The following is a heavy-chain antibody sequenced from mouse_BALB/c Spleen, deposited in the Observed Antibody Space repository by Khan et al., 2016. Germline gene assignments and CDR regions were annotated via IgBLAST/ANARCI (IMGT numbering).Heavy chain of an antibody. J-gene: IGHJ4*01. CDR3: ATSYYYGSSYYAMDY. CDR1: GYTFTSYW. D-gene: IGHD1-1*01. CDR2: INPSTGYT. V-gene: IGHV1-7*01. Sequence: QVRLQQSGAELAKPGASVKMSCKASGYTFTSYWMHWVKQRPGQGLEWIGYINPSTGYTEYNQKFKDKATLTADKSSSPAYMQLSSLTSEDSAVYYCATSYYYGSSYYAMDYWGQGTSVTVSS.